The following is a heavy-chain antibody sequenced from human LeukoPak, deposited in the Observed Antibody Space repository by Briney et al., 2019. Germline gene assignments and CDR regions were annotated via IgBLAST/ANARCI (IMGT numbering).Heavy chain of an antibody. CDR1: SFTFTSYG. D-gene: IGHD1-7*01. J-gene: IGHJ5*02. Sequence: ASVKVSCKASSFTFTSYGIAWVRQAPGQGLEWMAWIRVNSGDTKYAQKFQGRVTMTTDTSTSTAYMELRSLRSDDTAVYYCARENNWNYRGGDWFDPWGQGTLVTVSS. CDR3: ARENNWNYRGGDWFDP. CDR2: IRVNSGDT. V-gene: IGHV1-18*01.